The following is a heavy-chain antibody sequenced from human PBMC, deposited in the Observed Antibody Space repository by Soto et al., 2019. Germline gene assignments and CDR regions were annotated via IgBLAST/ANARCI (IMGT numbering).Heavy chain of an antibody. CDR2: ITSDTKTI. CDR1: GFTFSVYS. Sequence: EVQLVESGGDLVQRGGSLRLSCVASGFTFSVYSMNWVRQAPGKGLEWFSYITSDTKTIKYADSVKGRFTISRDNAKNSGYLQMNSLRDEDTAVYYCARSAEGHFDYWGQGTVVTVSS. V-gene: IGHV3-48*02. D-gene: IGHD6-25*01. J-gene: IGHJ4*02. CDR3: ARSAEGHFDY.